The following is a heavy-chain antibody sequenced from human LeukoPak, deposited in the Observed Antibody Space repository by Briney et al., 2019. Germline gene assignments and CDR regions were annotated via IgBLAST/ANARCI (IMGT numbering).Heavy chain of an antibody. CDR3: AGSGYDLPFDY. D-gene: IGHD5-12*01. CDR1: GGSISSSNW. V-gene: IGHV4-4*02. CDR2: IYYSGST. J-gene: IGHJ4*02. Sequence: PSGTLSLTCAVSGGSISSSNWWSWVRQPPGKGLEWIGYIYYSGSTNYNPSLKSRVTISVDTSKNQFSLKLSSVTAADTAVYYYAGSGYDLPFDYWGQGTLVTVSS.